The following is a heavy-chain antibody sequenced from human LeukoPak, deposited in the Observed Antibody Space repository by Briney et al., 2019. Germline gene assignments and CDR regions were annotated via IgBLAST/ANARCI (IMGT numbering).Heavy chain of an antibody. D-gene: IGHD6-19*01. CDR2: ISWNSGRI. V-gene: IGHV3-9*01. Sequence: HPGGSLRLSCAASGFTFYDYAMHWVRHAPGEGLEGVSGISWNSGRIGYADSVKGRFTISRDNAKNSLYLQMNSLRAEDTALYYCAKDIGSSGWYCDYWGQGTLVTVSS. CDR1: GFTFYDYA. J-gene: IGHJ4*02. CDR3: AKDIGSSGWYCDY.